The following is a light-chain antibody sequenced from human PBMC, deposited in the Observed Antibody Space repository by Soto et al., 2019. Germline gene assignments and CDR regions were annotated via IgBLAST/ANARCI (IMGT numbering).Light chain of an antibody. Sequence: IVLTQSPATLSLSPGERATLSCRASQSVSNYLAWYQHKPGQAPRLLIYDASSRATGIPDRFSGGGSGTDFTLTISRLEPEDFAVYYCQQFSSYPLTFGGGTKVDIK. V-gene: IGKV3-11*01. CDR3: QQFSSYPLT. J-gene: IGKJ4*01. CDR2: DAS. CDR1: QSVSNY.